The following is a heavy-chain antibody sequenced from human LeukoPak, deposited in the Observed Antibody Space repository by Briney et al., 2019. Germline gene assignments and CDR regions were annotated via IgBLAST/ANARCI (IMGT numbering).Heavy chain of an antibody. CDR2: ISGNGATT. V-gene: IGHV3-23*01. J-gene: IGHJ6*03. Sequence: GGSLRLSSAVSGLTFSTYAMSWVRQAPGRGLEWVSSISGNGATTYYADSVEGRFTISRDNSKNTAFLQMNGLRAEDTAVYYAVANMYNYMDVWGKGTTVTVSS. CDR1: GLTFSTYA. D-gene: IGHD2-2*01. CDR3: VANMYNYMDV.